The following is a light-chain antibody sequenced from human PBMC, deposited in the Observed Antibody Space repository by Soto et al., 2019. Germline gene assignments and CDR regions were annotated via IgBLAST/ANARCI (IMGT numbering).Light chain of an antibody. CDR2: WAS. CDR1: RSVLYSSNNKNY. J-gene: IGKJ1*01. CDR3: QSRT. Sequence: DIVMTQSPDSLAVSLGERATINCKSSRSVLYSSNNKNYLAWYQQKPGQPPKLLIYWASTRESGVPDRFSGSGSGTDFTLTISSLQAEDVAVYYCQSRTFGQGTKVEIK. V-gene: IGKV4-1*01.